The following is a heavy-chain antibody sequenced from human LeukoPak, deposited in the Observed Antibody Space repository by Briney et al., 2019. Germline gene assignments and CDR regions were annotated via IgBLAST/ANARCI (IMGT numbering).Heavy chain of an antibody. J-gene: IGHJ4*02. CDR1: GFTFSSYA. Sequence: GGSLRLSCGGSGFTFSSYAMSWVRQAPGKGLEWVSAISGSGTDTFYANSVKGRFTISRDNAKNSLYLQMNSLRAEDTAVYYCASSIYGDYEYYFDYWGQGTLVTVSS. CDR3: ASSIYGDYEYYFDY. CDR2: ISGSGTDT. D-gene: IGHD4-17*01. V-gene: IGHV3-23*01.